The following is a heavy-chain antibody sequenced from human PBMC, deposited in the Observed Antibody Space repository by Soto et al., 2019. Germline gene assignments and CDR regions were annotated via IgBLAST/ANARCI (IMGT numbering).Heavy chain of an antibody. CDR1: GGSISSSSYY. CDR3: ARHPKGWFGEWNP. J-gene: IGHJ5*02. D-gene: IGHD3-10*01. Sequence: QLQLQESGPGLVKPSETLSLTCTVSGGSISSSSYYWGWIRQPPGKGLEWIGSIYYSGSTYYNPSLKSRVTISVDTSKNQFSLKLSSVTAADTAVYYCARHPKGWFGEWNPWGQGTLVTVSS. V-gene: IGHV4-39*01. CDR2: IYYSGST.